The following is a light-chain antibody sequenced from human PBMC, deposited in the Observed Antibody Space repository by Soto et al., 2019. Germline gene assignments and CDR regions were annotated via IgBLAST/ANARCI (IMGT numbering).Light chain of an antibody. CDR1: QSVSNNY. J-gene: IGKJ5*01. Sequence: IVLTQSPGTLSLSPGERATLSCRASQSVSNNYLAWYQQKPGQAPRLLIYGASSRATGIPDRFSGSGSGTDFTLTINRLEPEDFAVYYCQQRSNWPPFTFGQGTRLEIK. CDR2: GAS. CDR3: QQRSNWPPFT. V-gene: IGKV3D-20*02.